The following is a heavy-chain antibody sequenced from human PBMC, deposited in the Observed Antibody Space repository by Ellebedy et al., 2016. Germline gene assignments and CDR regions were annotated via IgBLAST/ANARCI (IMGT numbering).Heavy chain of an antibody. V-gene: IGHV4-34*01. CDR1: GGSFSGYY. D-gene: IGHD1-26*01. J-gene: IGHJ5*02. Sequence: SETLSLTCAVYGGSFSGYYWSWIRQPPGKGLEWIGEINHSGSTNYNPSLKSRVTISVDTSKNQFSLKLSSVTAADTAVYYCAKGYSGSRVPSRWFDPWGQGTLVTVSS. CDR2: INHSGST. CDR3: AKGYSGSRVPSRWFDP.